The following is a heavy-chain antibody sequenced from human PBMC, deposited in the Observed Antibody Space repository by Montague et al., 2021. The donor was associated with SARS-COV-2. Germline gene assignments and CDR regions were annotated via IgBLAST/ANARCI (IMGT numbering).Heavy chain of an antibody. J-gene: IGHJ4*02. CDR1: GRFVRSYY. D-gene: IGHD4-17*01. CDR3: ARENTVTTFGGPYYIDS. Sequence: SETLSLTCIVSGRFVRSYYWSWIRQPPGKGLEWIGYIYDSGSTNYNPSXXSGVTISVDTSKNQFSLKLSSVTAADTAVYYCARENTVTTFGGPYYIDSWGQGTLVTVSA. CDR2: IYDSGST. V-gene: IGHV4-59*02.